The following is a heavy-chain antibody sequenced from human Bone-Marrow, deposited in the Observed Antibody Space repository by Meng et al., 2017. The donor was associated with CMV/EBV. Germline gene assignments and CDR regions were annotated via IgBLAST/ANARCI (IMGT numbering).Heavy chain of an antibody. CDR1: GFTFSSYS. J-gene: IGHJ3*02. D-gene: IGHD3-3*01. Sequence: GGSLRLSCAASGFTFSSYSMNWVRQAPGKGLEWVSYISSSSSTIYYADSVKGRFTISRDNAKNSLYLQMNSLRAEDTAVYYCARADSTIFGVVIIRDGAFDIWGQGTMVTVSS. CDR2: ISSSSSTI. V-gene: IGHV3-48*04. CDR3: ARADSTIFGVVIIRDGAFDI.